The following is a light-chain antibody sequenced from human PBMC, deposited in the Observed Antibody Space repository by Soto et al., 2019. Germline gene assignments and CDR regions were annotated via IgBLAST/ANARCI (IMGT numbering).Light chain of an antibody. CDR1: QFFGSAY. CDR3: QKFGGTGT. Sequence: EIVLPQSPDTLSLSPGERVTLSCRASQFFGSAYLAWYQQKPGQSPRLLIYGASRRATGIPDRFSGGGSGTDFTLTISSLEPEDFAMYYCQKFGGTGTFGQGTRVEIK. J-gene: IGKJ1*01. CDR2: GAS. V-gene: IGKV3-20*01.